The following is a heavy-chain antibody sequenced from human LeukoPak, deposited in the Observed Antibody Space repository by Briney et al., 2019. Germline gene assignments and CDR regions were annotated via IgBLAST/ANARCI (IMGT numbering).Heavy chain of an antibody. Sequence: ASVEVSCKASGYTFTSHHINWVRQAAGQGLEWMGWMNPNSGNTAYAQKFQGRVTMTWDTSINTAYMELGSLRSEDTAVYYCARVSHRGAFDIWGQGTMVTVSS. D-gene: IGHD1-14*01. V-gene: IGHV1-8*02. CDR1: GYTFTSHH. CDR3: ARVSHRGAFDI. J-gene: IGHJ3*02. CDR2: MNPNSGNT.